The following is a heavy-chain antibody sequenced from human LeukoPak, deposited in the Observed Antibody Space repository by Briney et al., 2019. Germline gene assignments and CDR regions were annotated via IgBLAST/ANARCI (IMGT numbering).Heavy chain of an antibody. Sequence: ASVKVSCKASGYTFTGYYMHWVRQAPGQGLEWMGIINPSGGSTSYAQKFQGRVTMTRDTSTSTVYMELSSLRSEDTAVYYCARDTRPAAAGTFGELDYWGQGTLVTVSS. CDR1: GYTFTGYY. CDR3: ARDTRPAAAGTFGELDY. CDR2: INPSGGST. V-gene: IGHV1-46*01. D-gene: IGHD6-13*01. J-gene: IGHJ4*02.